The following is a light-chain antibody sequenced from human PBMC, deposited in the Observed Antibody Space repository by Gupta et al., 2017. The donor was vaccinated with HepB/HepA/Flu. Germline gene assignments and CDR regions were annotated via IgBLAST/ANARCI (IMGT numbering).Light chain of an antibody. V-gene: IGKV1-39*01. J-gene: IGKJ4*01. Sequence: DTQMTQFPSSLSASVGDTVTITCRASQAIDNYLNWYQHTPGKVPKLLIYSSSSLQPGVPSRFSGSGSGTDFTLTISRLQPEDFATYYCQQSSNIPLTFGGGTKVELK. CDR1: QAIDNY. CDR3: QQSSNIPLT. CDR2: SSS.